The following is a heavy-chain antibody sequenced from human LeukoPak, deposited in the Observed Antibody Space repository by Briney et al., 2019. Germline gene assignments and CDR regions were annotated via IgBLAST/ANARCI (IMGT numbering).Heavy chain of an antibody. D-gene: IGHD2/OR15-2a*01. Sequence: GGSLRLSCAASGFTFSSYEMNWVRQAPGKGLEWVSGINGSGGSTNYADSVKGRFTISRDNSRNTLYLQMNSLRAEDTAVYYCAKDSAKKYDDYWGQGTLVTVSS. J-gene: IGHJ4*02. CDR3: AKDSAKKYDDY. CDR2: INGSGGST. V-gene: IGHV3-23*01. CDR1: GFTFSSYE.